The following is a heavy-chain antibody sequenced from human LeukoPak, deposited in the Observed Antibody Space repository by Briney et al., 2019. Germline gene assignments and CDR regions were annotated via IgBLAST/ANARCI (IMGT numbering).Heavy chain of an antibody. CDR3: AKDIVGAYYYGMDV. CDR2: IRYDGSNK. Sequence: GGSLRLSCAASGFTFSSYGMHWVRQAPGKGLEWVAFIRYDGSNKYYADSVKGRFTISRDNSKNTLYLQMNSLRAEDTAVYYCAKDIVGAYYYGMDVWGQGTTVTVSS. J-gene: IGHJ6*02. CDR1: GFTFSSYG. V-gene: IGHV3-30*02. D-gene: IGHD1-26*01.